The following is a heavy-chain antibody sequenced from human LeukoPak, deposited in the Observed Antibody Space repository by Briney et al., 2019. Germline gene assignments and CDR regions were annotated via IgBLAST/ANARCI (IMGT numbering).Heavy chain of an antibody. CDR2: IYYSGST. V-gene: IGHV4-39*01. Sequence: PSETLSLTCTVSGGSISSSSYYWGWIRQPPGKGLEWIGSIYYSGSTYYNPSLKSRVTISVDTSKNQFSLKLSSVTATDTAVYSCARHDDYVWGSYEAAFDYWGQGTLVTVSS. CDR3: ARHDDYVWGSYEAAFDY. J-gene: IGHJ4*02. CDR1: GGSISSSSYY. D-gene: IGHD3-16*01.